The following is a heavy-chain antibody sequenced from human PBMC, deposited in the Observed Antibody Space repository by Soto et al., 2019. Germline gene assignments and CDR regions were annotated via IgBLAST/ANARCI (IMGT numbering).Heavy chain of an antibody. Sequence: GESLKISCAASGFTFSSYSMNWVRQAPGKGLEWVSSISSSSSYIYYADSVKGRFTICRDNAKNSLYLQMNSLRAEDTAVYYCASALETTVVTYDDYYYGMDVWGQGTTVIVSS. V-gene: IGHV3-21*01. CDR3: ASALETTVVTYDDYYYGMDV. CDR2: ISSSSSYI. CDR1: GFTFSSYS. J-gene: IGHJ6*02. D-gene: IGHD4-17*01.